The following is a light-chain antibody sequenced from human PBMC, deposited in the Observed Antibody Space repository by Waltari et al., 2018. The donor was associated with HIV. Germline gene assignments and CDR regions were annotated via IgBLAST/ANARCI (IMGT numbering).Light chain of an antibody. CDR3: QVWDETRNHVV. V-gene: IGLV3-21*04. CDR2: YDS. CDR1: RIATKS. Sequence: YVLTQPPSVSVAPGRPATISCGGTRIATKSAHWYQQKSGQAPLLVIFYDSDRPSGIPERFSGSNSGSAATLTINRVEAGDEADYFCQVWDETRNHVVFGGGTKLIAL. J-gene: IGLJ3*02.